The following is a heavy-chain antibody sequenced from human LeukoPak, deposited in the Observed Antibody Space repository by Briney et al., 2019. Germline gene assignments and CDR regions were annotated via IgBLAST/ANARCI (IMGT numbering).Heavy chain of an antibody. J-gene: IGHJ4*02. D-gene: IGHD6-19*01. CDR3: ARVAPSGWDQFYFDY. V-gene: IGHV3-53*01. CDR1: GFTVSSNY. CDR2: IYSGGST. Sequence: PGGSLSLSCVASGFTVSSNYMSWVRQAPGKGLEGGSVIYSGGSTYYADSVKGRFTISRDNSKNTLYLQMNSLRAEDTAVYYCARVAPSGWDQFYFDYWGQGTLVTVSS.